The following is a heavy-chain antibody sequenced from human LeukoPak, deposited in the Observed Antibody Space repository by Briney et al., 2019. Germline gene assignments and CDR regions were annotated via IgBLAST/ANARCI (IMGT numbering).Heavy chain of an antibody. J-gene: IGHJ4*02. D-gene: IGHD3-22*01. CDR1: GFTVSSNY. CDR3: AKVAFYDSSGFDY. V-gene: IGHV3-66*01. CDR2: IHSGGNT. Sequence: GGSLRLSCAASGFTVSSNYMTWVRQAPGKGLEWVSGIHSGGNTYYADSVKGRFTISRDNSKNTLYLQMNSLRAEDSAVYYCAKVAFYDSSGFDYRGQGTLVTVSS.